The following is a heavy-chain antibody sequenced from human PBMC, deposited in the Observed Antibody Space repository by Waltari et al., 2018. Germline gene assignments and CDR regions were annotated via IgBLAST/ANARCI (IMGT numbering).Heavy chain of an antibody. D-gene: IGHD2-15*01. Sequence: QESGPGLVQPSGTLSPTCAVSGASITNNYWWSWVRQSPGKGLEWIGQVHGSGKTNYNPSFASRLIMSLDTSTNQISLKVTSATAADTATYYCARDRGRGLYLDSWGQGTLVTVSP. J-gene: IGHJ4*02. V-gene: IGHV4-4*02. CDR2: VHGSGKT. CDR1: GASITNNYW. CDR3: ARDRGRGLYLDS.